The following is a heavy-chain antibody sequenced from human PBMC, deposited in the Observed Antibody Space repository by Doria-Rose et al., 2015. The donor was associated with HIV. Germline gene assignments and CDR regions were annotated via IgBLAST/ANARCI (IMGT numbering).Heavy chain of an antibody. D-gene: IGHD1-26*01. CDR3: ARVLSGTYDY. CDR2: ILKTGSS. J-gene: IGHJ4*02. CDR1: GGSISHYY. V-gene: IGHV4-59*01. Sequence: QVQLQESGPGLVKPSETLSLTCSVSGGSISHYYWSWIRQPPGKGLEYIGDILKTGSSNYSHSLKSRVSIAIDTSKNKFSLRLSSVTAADTAVYYCARVLSGTYDYWGQGTLVTVSS.